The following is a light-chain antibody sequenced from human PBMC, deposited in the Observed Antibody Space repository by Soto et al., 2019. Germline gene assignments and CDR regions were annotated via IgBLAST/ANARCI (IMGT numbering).Light chain of an antibody. V-gene: IGKV1-33*01. CDR1: QDISNY. J-gene: IGKJ3*01. CDR3: QQYDNLPLT. Sequence: DIQMTQSPSSLSASVGDRVTITCQASQDISNYLNWYQQKPGKAPKLLIYDASNLRTGVPSRFSGSGSGKDFTFTISSLQPEDITTYYCQQYDNLPLTFGPGTKVDIK. CDR2: DAS.